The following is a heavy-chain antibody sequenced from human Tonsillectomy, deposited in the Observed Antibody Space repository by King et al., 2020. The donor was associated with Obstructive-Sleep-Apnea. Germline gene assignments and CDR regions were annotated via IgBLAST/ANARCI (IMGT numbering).Heavy chain of an antibody. J-gene: IGHJ4*02. CDR1: GFTFSSHW. CDR2: INSDGSST. Sequence: VQLVESGGGLVQPGGSLRLSCAASGFTFSSHWMHWVRQAPGKGLVWVSRINSDGSSTSHADSVKGRFTISRDNAKNTLYLQMNSLRAEDTAVYYCATHEIGYCSGGSCYSLDHWGQGTLVTVSS. D-gene: IGHD2-15*01. V-gene: IGHV3-74*01. CDR3: ATHEIGYCSGGSCYSLDH.